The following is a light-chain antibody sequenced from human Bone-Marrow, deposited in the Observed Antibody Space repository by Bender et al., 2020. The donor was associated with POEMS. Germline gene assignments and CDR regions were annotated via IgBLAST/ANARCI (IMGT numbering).Light chain of an antibody. J-gene: IGLJ3*02. V-gene: IGLV1-47*01. CDR3: GAWDASLNGWV. CDR1: YSNIGSNY. Sequence: QSVLTQPPSASGTPVQRVTISCSGSYSNIGSNYVYWFQQLPGTAPKLLIYRNNQRPSGVPDRFSGSKSGTSASLVISGLRSEDEADYYCGAWDASLNGWVFGGGTKLTVL. CDR2: RNN.